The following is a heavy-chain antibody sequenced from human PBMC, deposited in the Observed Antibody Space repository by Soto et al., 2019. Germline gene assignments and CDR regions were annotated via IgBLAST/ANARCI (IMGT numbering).Heavy chain of an antibody. J-gene: IGHJ6*02. CDR3: ARDYYGMDV. Sequence: SDTLSLTCTVSGGAISSGGYSWTWIRQSPGKGLEWIGYTYQSGSAYYNPSLKSRVTISVDRSKNQFSLNLTSVTAADTAVYYCARDYYGMDVWGQGTTVTVSS. CDR1: GGAISSGGYS. V-gene: IGHV4-30-2*06. CDR2: TYQSGSA.